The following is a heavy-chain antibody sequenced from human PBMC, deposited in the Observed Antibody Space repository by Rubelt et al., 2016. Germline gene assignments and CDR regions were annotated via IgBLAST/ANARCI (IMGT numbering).Heavy chain of an antibody. Sequence: GKGLEWVGRIKSKTDGGTTDYAAPVKGRFTISRDDSKNTLYLQMNSLKTEDTAVYYCTTVIFAYYYDSSGPGYWGQGTLVTVSS. D-gene: IGHD3-22*01. CDR2: IKSKTDGGTT. CDR3: TTVIFAYYYDSSGPGY. J-gene: IGHJ4*02. V-gene: IGHV3-15*07.